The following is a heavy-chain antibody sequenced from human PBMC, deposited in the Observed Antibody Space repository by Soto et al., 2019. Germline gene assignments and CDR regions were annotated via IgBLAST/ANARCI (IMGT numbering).Heavy chain of an antibody. CDR1: GFTFSSYW. CDR3: AKALGDSSWPMDAFDI. CDR2: IKQDGSEK. Sequence: GGSLRLSCAASGFTFSSYWMSWVRQAPGKGLEWVANIKQDGSEKYYVDSVKGRFTISRDNAKSSLYLQMNSLRAEDTAVYYCAKALGDSSWPMDAFDIWGQGTMVTVSS. D-gene: IGHD6-13*01. J-gene: IGHJ3*02. V-gene: IGHV3-7*03.